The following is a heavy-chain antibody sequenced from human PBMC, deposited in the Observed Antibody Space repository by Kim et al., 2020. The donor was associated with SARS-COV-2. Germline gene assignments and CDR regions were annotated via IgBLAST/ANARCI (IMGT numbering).Heavy chain of an antibody. CDR3: AKVAPHYDILTGYSY. D-gene: IGHD3-9*01. J-gene: IGHJ4*02. V-gene: IGHV3-23*01. Sequence: DSVQGRFTISRDNSKNTLYLQMNSRRAEDTAVYYCAKVAPHYDILTGYSYWGQGTLVTVSS.